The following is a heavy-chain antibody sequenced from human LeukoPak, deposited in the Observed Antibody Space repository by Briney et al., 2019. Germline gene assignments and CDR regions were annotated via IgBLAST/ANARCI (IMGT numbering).Heavy chain of an antibody. CDR1: GGSISSYY. CDR2: IYYSGST. Sequence: PSETLSLTCTVSGGSISSYYWSWIRQPPGKGLEWIGYIYYSGSTNYNPSLKSRVTISVDTSKNQFSLKLSSVTAADTAVYYCARETYDGFDYWGQGTLVTVSS. CDR3: ARETYDGFDY. V-gene: IGHV4-59*01. D-gene: IGHD3-22*01. J-gene: IGHJ4*02.